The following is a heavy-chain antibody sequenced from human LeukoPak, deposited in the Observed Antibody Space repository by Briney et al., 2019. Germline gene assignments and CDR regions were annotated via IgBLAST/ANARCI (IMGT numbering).Heavy chain of an antibody. CDR2: INHSGST. V-gene: IGHV4-34*01. D-gene: IGHD3-22*01. CDR1: GGSFSGYY. CDR3: ARGSSFSSYYYDSSGYYSTYYFDY. J-gene: IGHJ4*02. Sequence: PSETLSLTCAVYGGSFSGYYWSWIRQPPGKGLEWIGEINHSGSTNYNPSLKSRVTISVDTSKNQFSLKLSSVTAADTAVYYCARGSSFSSYYYDSSGYYSTYYFDYWGQGTLVTVSS.